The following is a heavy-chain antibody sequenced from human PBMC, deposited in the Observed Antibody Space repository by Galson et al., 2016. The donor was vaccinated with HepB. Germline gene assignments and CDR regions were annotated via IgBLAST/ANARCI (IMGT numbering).Heavy chain of an antibody. CDR1: GGSISNFY. CDR3: ARQFSGWYVPWDYGMDV. Sequence: SETLSLTCTVSGGSISNFYWSWIRQPAGKGLEWIGRIYTSGTTNYNPSLKSRVTMSVDTSKNQFFLRLSSVTAADTAVYYCARQFSGWYVPWDYGMDVWGQGTTVTVSS. V-gene: IGHV4-4*07. CDR2: IYTSGTT. D-gene: IGHD6-19*01. J-gene: IGHJ6*02.